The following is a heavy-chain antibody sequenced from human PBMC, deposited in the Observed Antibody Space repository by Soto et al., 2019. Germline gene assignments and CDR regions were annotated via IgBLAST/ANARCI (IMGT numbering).Heavy chain of an antibody. Sequence: QVHLQQWGAGLLKPSETLSLTCAVYGGSFSTYNWTWIRQPPGKGLEWLGEVNHSGSTNSNPSLNSRVSISLDTSKNPFSLKLTSVTAADTAVYYCARATATLLRSVERSSIIPHFFDYWGQGTLVTVSS. D-gene: IGHD3-3*01. CDR2: VNHSGST. CDR1: GGSFSTYN. CDR3: ARATATLLRSVERSSIIPHFFDY. J-gene: IGHJ4*02. V-gene: IGHV4-34*02.